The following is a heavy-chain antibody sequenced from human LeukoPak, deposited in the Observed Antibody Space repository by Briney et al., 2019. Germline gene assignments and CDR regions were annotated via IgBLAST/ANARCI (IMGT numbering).Heavy chain of an antibody. CDR3: ARDYYYGSGSYLDY. V-gene: IGHV3-33*01. Sequence: PGRSLRFSCAASGFTFSSYGMHWVRQAPGKGLEWVAVIWYDGSNKYYADSVKGRFTISRDNSKNTLYLQMNSLRAEDTAVYYCARDYYYGSGSYLDYWGQGTLVTVSS. J-gene: IGHJ4*02. D-gene: IGHD3-10*01. CDR1: GFTFSSYG. CDR2: IWYDGSNK.